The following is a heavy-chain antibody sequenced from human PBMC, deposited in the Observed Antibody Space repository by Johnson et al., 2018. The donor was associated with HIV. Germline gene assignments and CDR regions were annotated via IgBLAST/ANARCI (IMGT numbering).Heavy chain of an antibody. D-gene: IGHD3-22*01. CDR3: ARAGTSGSYAFDI. J-gene: IGHJ3*02. Sequence: VQLVESGGGLVQPGGSLRLSCEASGFTFGSYWMHWVRQAPGKGLVWVSRINSDWTSTSYADSVKGRFTISRDNAKNTLHLQMNSLRAEDTAVYYCARAGTSGSYAFDIWGQGTMVTVSS. CDR1: GFTFGSYW. V-gene: IGHV3-74*02. CDR2: INSDWTST.